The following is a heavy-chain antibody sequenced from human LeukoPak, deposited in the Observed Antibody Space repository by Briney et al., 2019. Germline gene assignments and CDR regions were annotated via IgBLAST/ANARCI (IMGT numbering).Heavy chain of an antibody. V-gene: IGHV1-69*13. CDR1: GYTFTGYY. CDR3: ASSYGSGSYSIFDY. CDR2: IIPIFGTA. D-gene: IGHD3-10*01. Sequence: GASVTVSCRASGYTFTGYYMHWVRQAPGQGLEWMGGIIPIFGTANYAQKFQGRVTITADESTSTAYMELSSLRSEDTAVYYCASSYGSGSYSIFDYWGQGTLVTVSS. J-gene: IGHJ4*02.